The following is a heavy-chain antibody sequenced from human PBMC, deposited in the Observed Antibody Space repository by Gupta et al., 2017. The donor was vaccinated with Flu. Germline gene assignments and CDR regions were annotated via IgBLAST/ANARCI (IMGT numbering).Heavy chain of an antibody. CDR3: AREGGTDTTMRFDY. D-gene: IGHD5-18*01. V-gene: IGHV3-33*01. J-gene: IGHJ4*02. CDR1: GFTFSSYG. Sequence: QVQLVESGGGVVQPGRSLRLSCAASGFTFSSYGMHWVRQAPGKGLEWVAVIWYDGSNKYYADSVKGRFTISRDNSKNTLYLQMNSLRAEDTAVYYCAREGGTDTTMRFDYWGQGTLVTVSS. CDR2: IWYDGSNK.